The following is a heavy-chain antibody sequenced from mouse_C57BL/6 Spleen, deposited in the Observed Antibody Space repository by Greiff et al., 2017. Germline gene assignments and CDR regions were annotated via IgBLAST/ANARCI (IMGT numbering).Heavy chain of an antibody. CDR1: GFTFSSYG. D-gene: IGHD1-1*01. CDR2: ISSGGSYT. J-gene: IGHJ1*03. Sequence: VKLVESGGDLVKPGGSLKLSCAASGFTFSSYGLSWVRQTPDKRLEWVATISSGGSYTYYPESVKGRFTISIVNAKNTLYLQMSSLKSEDTAMYYCARQDYGSKESWYFDVWGTGTTVTVSS. V-gene: IGHV5-6*02. CDR3: ARQDYGSKESWYFDV.